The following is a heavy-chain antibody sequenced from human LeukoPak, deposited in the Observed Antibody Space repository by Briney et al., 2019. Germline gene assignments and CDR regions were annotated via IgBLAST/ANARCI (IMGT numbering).Heavy chain of an antibody. CDR1: GYTFTNYG. D-gene: IGHD6-13*01. CDR3: ARTYSKYCSSSEFDS. Sequence: ASVKVSCKASGYTFTNYGISWVRQAPGQGLEWMGWSSAYNGNTNSSQNLQARVTMNKDSSTSTAYMELRSLRSDDTAVYYCARTYSKYCSSSEFDSWGQGTLVTVSS. V-gene: IGHV1-18*01. J-gene: IGHJ4*02. CDR2: SSAYNGNT.